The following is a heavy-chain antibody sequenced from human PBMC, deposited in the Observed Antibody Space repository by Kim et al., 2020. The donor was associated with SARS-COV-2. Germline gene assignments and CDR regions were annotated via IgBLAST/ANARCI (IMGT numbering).Heavy chain of an antibody. CDR1: GFTFSSYG. D-gene: IGHD2-15*01. V-gene: IGHV3-21*01. J-gene: IGHJ4*02. CDR3: ARDRYCSWDLCYEPDY. Sequence: GGSLRLSCAASGFTFSSYGMNWVRQAPGKGLEWVSSISSDSRYVYYAESVKGRFTMSRDNAKNSLYLQMDSLRAEDTAVYYCARDRYCSWDLCYEPDYWGQGSLVTVSS. CDR2: ISSDSRYV.